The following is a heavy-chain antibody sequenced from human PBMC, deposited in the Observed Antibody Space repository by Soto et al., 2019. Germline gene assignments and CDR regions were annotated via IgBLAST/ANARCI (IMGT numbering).Heavy chain of an antibody. J-gene: IGHJ4*02. D-gene: IGHD3-10*01. CDR3: SKKVNSGPGSQYFDY. Sequence: GGSLRLSCAASGFTFGSYSMSWVRQAPGKGLEWVSGFRTSGDGGTTYYADSVKGRFTISRDNSKNMLFLQMNSLRAEDTAIYYCSKKVNSGPGSQYFDYWGQGTLGT. CDR2: FRTSGDGGTT. V-gene: IGHV3-23*01. CDR1: GFTFGSYS.